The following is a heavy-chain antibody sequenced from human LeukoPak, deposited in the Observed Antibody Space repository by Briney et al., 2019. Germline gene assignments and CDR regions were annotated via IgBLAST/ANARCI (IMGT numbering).Heavy chain of an antibody. CDR3: ARGATARDYSNSDY. V-gene: IGHV1-2*02. CDR1: GYTFTGYY. D-gene: IGHD4-11*01. J-gene: IGHJ4*02. CDR2: INPNSGGT. Sequence: ASVKVSCKASGYTFTGYYIHWVRQAPGQGLEWMGWINPNSGGTNYAQKFQGRVTMTRDTSISTAYMELSRLTSDDTAVYYCARGATARDYSNSDYWGQGSLVTVSS.